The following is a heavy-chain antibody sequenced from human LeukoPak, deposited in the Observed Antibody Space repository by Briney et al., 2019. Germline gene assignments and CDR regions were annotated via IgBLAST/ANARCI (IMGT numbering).Heavy chain of an antibody. V-gene: IGHV1-8*02. D-gene: IGHD3-22*01. J-gene: IGHJ6*02. CDR3: ARGSMIVVGSRRYYYGMDV. CDR1: GGTFCSYA. Sequence: GASVKVSCKASGGTFCSYAISWVRQAPGQGLEWMGWMNPNSGNTGYAQKFQGRVTMTRNTSISTAYMELSSLRSEDTAVYYCARGSMIVVGSRRYYYGMDVWGQGTTVTVSS. CDR2: MNPNSGNT.